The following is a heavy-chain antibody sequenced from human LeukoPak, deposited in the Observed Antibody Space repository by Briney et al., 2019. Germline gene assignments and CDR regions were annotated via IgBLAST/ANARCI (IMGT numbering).Heavy chain of an antibody. CDR2: IRSKANSYAT. CDR1: GFTFSGSA. J-gene: IGHJ4*02. D-gene: IGHD6-19*01. V-gene: IGHV3-73*01. CDR3: TRPYSSGPVSGYY. Sequence: PGGSLKLSCAASGFTFSGSAMHWVRQASGKGLEWVGRIRSKANSYATAYAASVKGRFTISRGDSKNTAYLQMNSLKTEDTAVYYCTRPYSSGPVSGYYWGQGTLVTVSS.